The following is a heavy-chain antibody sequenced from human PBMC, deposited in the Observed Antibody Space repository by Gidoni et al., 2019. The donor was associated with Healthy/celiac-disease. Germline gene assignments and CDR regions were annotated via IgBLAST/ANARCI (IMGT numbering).Heavy chain of an antibody. D-gene: IGHD6-19*01. CDR1: GGSFSGYY. J-gene: IGHJ4*02. Sequence: QVQLQQWGAGLLKPSETLSLTCAVYGGSFSGYYWSWIRQPPGKGLEGIGEINHSGSTNYNPSLKSRVTISVDTSKNQFSLKLSSVTAADTAVYYCARGRGIAVWGQGTLVTVSS. V-gene: IGHV4-34*01. CDR3: ARGRGIAV. CDR2: INHSGST.